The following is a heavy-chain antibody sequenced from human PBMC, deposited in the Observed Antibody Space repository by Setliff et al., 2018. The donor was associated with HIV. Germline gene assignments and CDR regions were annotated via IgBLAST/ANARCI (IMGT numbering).Heavy chain of an antibody. D-gene: IGHD6-13*01. Sequence: GGSLRLSCAGSGFIFNNYAMYWVRQPPGKGLEWVSYISTSSSTIYYLDSVKGRFTISRDNSKNTLYLQMNSLRAEDTAVYYCARGFSSSWYYYHMDVWGKGTTVTVSS. J-gene: IGHJ6*03. CDR3: ARGFSSSWYYYHMDV. CDR1: GFIFNNYA. CDR2: ISTSSSTI. V-gene: IGHV3-48*01.